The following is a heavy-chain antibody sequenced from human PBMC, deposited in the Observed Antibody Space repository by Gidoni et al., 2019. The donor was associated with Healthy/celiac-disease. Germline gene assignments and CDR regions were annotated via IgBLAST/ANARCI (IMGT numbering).Heavy chain of an antibody. J-gene: IGHJ5*02. D-gene: IGHD6-25*01. CDR2: IYYSGST. CDR1: GGSISSSSYY. V-gene: IGHV4-39*01. CDR3: ARLVELPGIAAGWFDP. Sequence: QLQLQESGPGLVKPSETLSLTCTVSGGSISSSSYYWGWIRQPPGKGLEWIGSIYYSGSTYYNPSLKSRVTISVDTSKNQFSLKLSSVTAADTAVYYCARLVELPGIAAGWFDPWGQGTLVTVSS.